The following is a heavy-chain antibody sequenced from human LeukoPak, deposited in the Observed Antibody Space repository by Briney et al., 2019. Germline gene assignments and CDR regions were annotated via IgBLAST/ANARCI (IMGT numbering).Heavy chain of an antibody. Sequence: SETLSLTCTVSGGSISSYYWSWIRQPPGKGLEWIGYIYYSGSTNYNPSLKSRVTISVDTSKNQFSLKLSSVTAADTAVYYCARASYDSSGSYFDYWGQGTLVTVSS. CDR2: IYYSGST. J-gene: IGHJ4*02. CDR3: ARASYDSSGSYFDY. D-gene: IGHD3-22*01. V-gene: IGHV4-59*01. CDR1: GGSISSYY.